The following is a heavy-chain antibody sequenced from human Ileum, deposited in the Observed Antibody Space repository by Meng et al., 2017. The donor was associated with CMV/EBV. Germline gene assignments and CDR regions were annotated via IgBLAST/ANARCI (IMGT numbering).Heavy chain of an antibody. CDR1: GFTFSNYW. J-gene: IGHJ4*02. CDR2: IKEDVSEI. D-gene: IGHD5/OR15-5a*01. Sequence: GGSLRLSCASSGFTFSNYWMSWVRQAPGKGLEWVANIKEDVSEIYYVDSVKGRFTISRDNAKNALYLQMNGLRAEDTAVYYCASRVSTSFDNWGQGILVTVSS. V-gene: IGHV3-7*01. CDR3: ASRVSTSFDN.